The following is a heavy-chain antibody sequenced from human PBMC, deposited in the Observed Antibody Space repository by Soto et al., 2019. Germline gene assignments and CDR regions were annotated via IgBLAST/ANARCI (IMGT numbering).Heavy chain of an antibody. CDR3: AKDLCSSSSCYYNYGLDV. J-gene: IGHJ6*02. Sequence: GGSLRLSCAASGFSFRNYAMHWVRQAPGKGLEWVAVISYDGSNKYYADSVKGRFTISRDNSKNTLYLQMNSLRAEDTAVYYGAKDLCSSSSCYYNYGLDVWGQGTTVTVSS. D-gene: IGHD2-2*01. V-gene: IGHV3-30*18. CDR1: GFSFRNYA. CDR2: ISYDGSNK.